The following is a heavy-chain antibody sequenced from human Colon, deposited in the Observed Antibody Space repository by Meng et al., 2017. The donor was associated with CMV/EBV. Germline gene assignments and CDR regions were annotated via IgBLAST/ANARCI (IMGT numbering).Heavy chain of an antibody. Sequence: ETLSLTCVASEFTYPNYAMNWVRQAPGKGLEWVATISASGFTTYVDSVKGRFIISRDNLNASLSLQMNSLRVDDTAIYYCARGSKWQDSSFEYWGQGVLVTVSS. V-gene: IGHV3-69-1*01. CDR3: ARGSKWQDSSFEY. CDR2: ISASGFT. J-gene: IGHJ4*02. D-gene: IGHD4-11*01. CDR1: EFTYPNYA.